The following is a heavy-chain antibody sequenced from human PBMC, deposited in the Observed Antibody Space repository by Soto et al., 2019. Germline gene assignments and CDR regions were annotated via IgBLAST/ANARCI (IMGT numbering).Heavy chain of an antibody. CDR1: GYTFTSYA. Sequence: GAAVQGSCKTSGYTFTSYASNWVRQATGQGLEWMGWMNPNSGNTGYAQKFQGRVTMTRNTSISTAYMELSSLRSEDTAVYYCVRGYDFWSGYYTTHGMDVRGQGTTVPVSS. D-gene: IGHD3-3*01. J-gene: IGHJ6*02. V-gene: IGHV1-8*02. CDR3: VRGYDFWSGYYTTHGMDV. CDR2: MNPNSGNT.